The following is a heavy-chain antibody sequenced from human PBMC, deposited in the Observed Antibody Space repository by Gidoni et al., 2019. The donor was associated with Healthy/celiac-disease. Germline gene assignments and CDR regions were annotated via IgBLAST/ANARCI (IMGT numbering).Heavy chain of an antibody. V-gene: IGHV4-39*01. CDR3: AEMATINDYFDF. J-gene: IGHJ4*02. Sequence: QLQLQESGPGLVKPSETLSLTCTVSGASISSRNYYWGWIRQPPGKGLEWIGNVYYSGSTYYNPSLKSRVTISVDTSKNQFSLKLSSVTAADTAVYYCAEMATINDYFDFWGQGTLVTVSS. D-gene: IGHD5-12*01. CDR1: GASISSRNYY. CDR2: VYYSGST.